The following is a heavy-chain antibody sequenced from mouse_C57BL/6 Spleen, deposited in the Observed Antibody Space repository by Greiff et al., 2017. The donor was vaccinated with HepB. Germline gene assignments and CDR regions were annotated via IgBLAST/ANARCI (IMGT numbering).Heavy chain of an antibody. J-gene: IGHJ2*01. Sequence: EVQLQQSGPELVKPGASVKISCKASGYSFTGYYMNWVKQSPEKSLEWIGEINPSTGGTTYNQKFKAKATLTVDKSSSTAYMQLKSLTSEDSAVYYCARTSNYVEGYYFDYWGQGTTLTVSS. D-gene: IGHD2-5*01. CDR2: INPSTGGT. CDR1: GYSFTGYY. V-gene: IGHV1-42*01. CDR3: ARTSNYVEGYYFDY.